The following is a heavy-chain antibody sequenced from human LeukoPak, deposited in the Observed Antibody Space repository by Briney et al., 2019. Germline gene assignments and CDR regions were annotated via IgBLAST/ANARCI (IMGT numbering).Heavy chain of an antibody. V-gene: IGHV3-23*01. J-gene: IGHJ3*02. Sequence: GGSLRLSCAASGFTFSDYYMSWIRQAPGKGLEWISLISGSGGSPYYADSVLGRFTISRDNSKNTLYLQMNNLRAEDTAVYYCASSLYSSGWSLNSGAFDIWGQGTMVTVSS. CDR3: ASSLYSSGWSLNSGAFDI. D-gene: IGHD6-13*01. CDR1: GFTFSDYY. CDR2: ISGSGGSP.